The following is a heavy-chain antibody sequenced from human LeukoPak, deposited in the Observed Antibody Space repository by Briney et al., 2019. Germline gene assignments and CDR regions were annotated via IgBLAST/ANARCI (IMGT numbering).Heavy chain of an antibody. Sequence: PETLSLTCTVSGASISPYYWSWIRQAPGRGLEYIGYIYYSGSTNYNPSLKSRVTISVDTSANQFSRKLSYVTAADTAVYYCARGTKTGNTGCDWDYWGQGSVVTVS. D-gene: IGHD5-12*01. CDR3: ARGTKTGNTGCDWDY. V-gene: IGHV4-59*01. CDR1: GASISPYY. CDR2: IYYSGST. J-gene: IGHJ4*02.